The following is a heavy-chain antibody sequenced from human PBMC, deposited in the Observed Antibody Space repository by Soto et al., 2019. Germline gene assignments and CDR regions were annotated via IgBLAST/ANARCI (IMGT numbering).Heavy chain of an antibody. CDR1: GFTFSSYG. Sequence: GGSLRLSCAASGFTFSSYGMHWVRQAPGKGLEWVAVIWYDGSNKYYADSVKGRFTISRDNSKNTLYLQMNSLRAEDTAVYYCARESFQWLAFDYWGQGTLVTVSS. D-gene: IGHD6-19*01. CDR2: IWYDGSNK. CDR3: ARESFQWLAFDY. V-gene: IGHV3-33*01. J-gene: IGHJ4*02.